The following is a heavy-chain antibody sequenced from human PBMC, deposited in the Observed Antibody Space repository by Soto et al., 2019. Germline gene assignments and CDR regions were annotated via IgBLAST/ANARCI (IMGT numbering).Heavy chain of an antibody. CDR1: GFTFSDYY. J-gene: IGHJ3*02. V-gene: IGHV3-11*01. CDR2: ISSSGSTI. D-gene: IGHD3-16*01. CDR3: ARTPLGGAGSDAFDI. Sequence: GGSLRLSCAASGFTFSDYYMSWIRQAPGKGLEWVSYISSSGSTIYYADSVMGRFTISRDNAKNSLYLQMNSLRAEDTAVYYCARTPLGGAGSDAFDIWGQGTMVTVSS.